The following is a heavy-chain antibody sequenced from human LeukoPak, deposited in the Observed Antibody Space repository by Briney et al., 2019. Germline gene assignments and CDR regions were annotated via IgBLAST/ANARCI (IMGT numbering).Heavy chain of an antibody. CDR2: IYSGGST. J-gene: IGHJ4*02. CDR3: AKGLADYYNSGSYSPYDY. D-gene: IGHD3-10*01. CDR1: GFTVSSSY. V-gene: IGHV3-53*05. Sequence: GGSLRLSCAASGFTVSSSYMSWVRQAPGKGLEWVSVIYSGGSTYYADSVKGRFTISRDNSKNTLYLQMNSLRTEDTAVYYCAKGLADYYNSGSYSPYDYWGQGSLVTVSS.